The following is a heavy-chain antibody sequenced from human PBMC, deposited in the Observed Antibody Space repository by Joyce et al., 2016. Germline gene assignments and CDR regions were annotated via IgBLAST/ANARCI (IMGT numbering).Heavy chain of an antibody. CDR3: ARGGTSSDHYFFYTLDV. V-gene: IGHV1-69*12. Sequence: QVLLVQSGAAVKRPGSSLRVSCKSSGGAVSNYTVNWVRQAPGQRLEWMGGIIPFFGAAKYAEDFQGRVTLTADQSTRTAYLELSSLTSADTAVYYCARGGTSSDHYFFYTLDVWGPGTTVIVSS. D-gene: IGHD1-14*01. CDR2: IIPFFGAA. J-gene: IGHJ6*02. CDR1: GGAVSNYT.